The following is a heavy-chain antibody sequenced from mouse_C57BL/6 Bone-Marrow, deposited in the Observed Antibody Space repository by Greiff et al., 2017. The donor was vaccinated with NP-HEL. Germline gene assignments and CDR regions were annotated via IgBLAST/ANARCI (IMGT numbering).Heavy chain of an antibody. J-gene: IGHJ2*01. CDR1: GFNIKDDY. CDR3: TTGSYYFDD. D-gene: IGHD2-2*01. V-gene: IGHV14-4*01. CDR2: IDPENGDT. Sequence: EVQLQQSGAELVRPGASVKLSCTASGFNIKDDYMHWVKQRPEQGLEWIGWIDPENGDTESASKFQGKATITADTSSNTAYLQLSSLTSEDTAVYYCTTGSYYFDDWGQGTTLTGSS.